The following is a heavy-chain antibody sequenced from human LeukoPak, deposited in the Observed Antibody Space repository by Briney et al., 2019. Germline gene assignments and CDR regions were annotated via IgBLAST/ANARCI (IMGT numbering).Heavy chain of an antibody. CDR3: ATPVIAVAGTGNY. CDR2: IYYSGST. Sequence: SETLSLTCTVSGGSISSSSYYWGWIRQPPGKGLEWIGSIYYSGSTYYNPSLKSRVTISVDTSKNQFSLKLSSVTAADTAVCYYATPVIAVAGTGNYCGQGTLVTVSS. V-gene: IGHV4-39*01. J-gene: IGHJ4*02. CDR1: GGSISSSSYY. D-gene: IGHD6-19*01.